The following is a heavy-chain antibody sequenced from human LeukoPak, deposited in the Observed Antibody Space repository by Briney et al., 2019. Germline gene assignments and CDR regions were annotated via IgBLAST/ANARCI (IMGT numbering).Heavy chain of an antibody. V-gene: IGHV3-30*03. J-gene: IGHJ4*02. D-gene: IGHD1-1*01. Sequence: PGGSLRLSCTASGFPFSGYGMHWVRQAPGKGPEWVAATSSDGSKKDYADSVKGRFSISRDKSKNTLYLQMNSLRPEDTAVYYCATEYDNLDDYFDYWGQGTLVIVSS. CDR3: ATEYDNLDDYFDY. CDR1: GFPFSGYG. CDR2: TSSDGSKK.